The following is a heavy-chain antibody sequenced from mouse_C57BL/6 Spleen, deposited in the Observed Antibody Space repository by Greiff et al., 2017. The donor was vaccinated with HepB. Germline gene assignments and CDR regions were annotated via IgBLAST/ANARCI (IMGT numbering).Heavy chain of an antibody. D-gene: IGHD6-2*01. Sequence: VQLQQPGAELVKPGASVKLSCKASGYTFTSYWMQWVKQRPGQGLEWIGEIDPSDSYTNYNQKFKGKATLTVDTSSSTAYMQLSSLTSEDSAVYYCARWGAALSLYFDYWGQGTTLTVSS. CDR3: ARWGAALSLYFDY. CDR2: IDPSDSYT. CDR1: GYTFTSYW. J-gene: IGHJ2*01. V-gene: IGHV1-50*01.